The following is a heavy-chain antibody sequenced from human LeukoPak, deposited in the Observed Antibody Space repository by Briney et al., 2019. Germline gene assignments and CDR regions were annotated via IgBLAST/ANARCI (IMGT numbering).Heavy chain of an antibody. CDR1: GFTFSSYG. CDR2: IWYDGSNK. CDR3: AKKVDSYGQRFTFPYYFDY. D-gene: IGHD5-18*01. J-gene: IGHJ4*02. V-gene: IGHV3-33*06. Sequence: GGSLRLSCAASGFTFSSYGMHWVRQAPGKGLEWVAVIWYDGSNKYYADSVKGRFTISRDNSKNTLYQQMNSLRAEDTAVYYCAKKVDSYGQRFTFPYYFDYWGQGTLVTVSS.